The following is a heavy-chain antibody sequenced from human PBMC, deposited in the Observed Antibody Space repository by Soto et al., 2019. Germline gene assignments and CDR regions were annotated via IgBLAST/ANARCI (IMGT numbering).Heavy chain of an antibody. J-gene: IGHJ4*02. CDR1: GFTFSSYA. V-gene: IGHV3-23*01. CDR3: AKGYNSNRYYFDY. D-gene: IGHD4-4*01. Sequence: GGSLRLSCAASGFTFSSYAMSWVRQAPGKGLEWVSAISGSGGSTYYADSVKGRFTISRDNSKTTLYLQMNSLRAEDTAVYYCAKGYNSNRYYFDYWGQGTLVTVSS. CDR2: ISGSGGST.